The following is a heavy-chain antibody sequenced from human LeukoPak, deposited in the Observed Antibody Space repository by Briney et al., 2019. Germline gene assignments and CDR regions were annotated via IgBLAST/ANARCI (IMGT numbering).Heavy chain of an antibody. V-gene: IGHV4-59*12. CDR2: IYDSGST. Sequence: TSETLSLTCTVSGGSISSYYWSWIRQPPGKGLEWIGYIYDSGSTNYNPSLKSRVTMSLDTSKNQFSLKLSSVTAADTAVYYCARGRNRLRGHNWFDPWGQGTLVTVSS. CDR3: ARGRNRLRGHNWFDP. CDR1: GGSISSYY. J-gene: IGHJ5*02. D-gene: IGHD5-12*01.